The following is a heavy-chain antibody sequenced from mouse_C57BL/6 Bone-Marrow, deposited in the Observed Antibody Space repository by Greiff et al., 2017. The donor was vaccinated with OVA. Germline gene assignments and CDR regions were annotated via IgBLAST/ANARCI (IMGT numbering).Heavy chain of an antibody. Sequence: VQLKESGPVLVKPGASVKMSCKASGYTFTDYYMNWVKQSPGKSLEWIGVINPYNGGTSYNQKFKGKATLTVDKSSSTAYMELNSLTSEDSVVYYCARAIYYGSSSSWCFDVWGTGTTVTVSS. CDR3: ARAIYYGSSSSWCFDV. D-gene: IGHD1-1*01. V-gene: IGHV1-19*01. J-gene: IGHJ1*03. CDR2: INPYNGGT. CDR1: GYTFTDYY.